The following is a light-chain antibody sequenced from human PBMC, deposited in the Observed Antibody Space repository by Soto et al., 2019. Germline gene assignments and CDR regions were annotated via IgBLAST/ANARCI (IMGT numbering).Light chain of an antibody. J-gene: IGKJ2*01. CDR1: QSVLYSSNNKNY. CDR3: QQYYSTRRT. Sequence: DIVMTQSPDSLAVSLGERATINCKSSQSVLYSSNNKNYLAWYQQKPGQPPKLLIYWASTLESGVPDRFSGSGSETDFTLTISSLQAEDVAVYYCQQYYSTRRTFGQGTKLEIK. CDR2: WAS. V-gene: IGKV4-1*01.